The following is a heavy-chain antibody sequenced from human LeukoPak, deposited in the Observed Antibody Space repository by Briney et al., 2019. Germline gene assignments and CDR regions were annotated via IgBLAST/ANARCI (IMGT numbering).Heavy chain of an antibody. D-gene: IGHD6-19*01. CDR1: GFTFDDYA. CDR2: ISWNSIKI. J-gene: IGHJ6*03. V-gene: IGHV3-9*01. Sequence: GGSLRLSCAASGFTFDDYAMHWVRQAPGKGLEWVSGISWNSIKIGYADPVKGRFTISRDNAKNSLYLQMNSLRAEDTAVYYCARDKTSGYSSGWFVHYYMDVWGKGTTVTVSS. CDR3: ARDKTSGYSSGWFVHYYMDV.